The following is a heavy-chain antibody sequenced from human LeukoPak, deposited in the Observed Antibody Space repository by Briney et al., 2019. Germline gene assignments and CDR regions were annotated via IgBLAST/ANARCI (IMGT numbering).Heavy chain of an antibody. J-gene: IGHJ4*02. Sequence: PSETLSLTCTVSGGPISSGSYYWSWIRQPAGKGLEWIGHIYTSGSTSYNPSLQSRVTISVDTSNHEFSLKLTSVTAAGTAVYYCARAGGSVGWYGTIDSWGQGTLVTVSS. D-gene: IGHD6-19*01. CDR1: GGPISSGSYY. V-gene: IGHV4-61*09. CDR3: ARAGGSVGWYGTIDS. CDR2: IYTSGST.